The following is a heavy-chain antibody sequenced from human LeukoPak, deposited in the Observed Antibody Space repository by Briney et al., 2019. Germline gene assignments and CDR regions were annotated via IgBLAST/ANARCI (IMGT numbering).Heavy chain of an antibody. V-gene: IGHV1-18*01. Sequence: ASVKVSCKASGYTFTSYGISWVRQAPGQGLEWMGWISAYNGNTNYAQKLQGRVTMTTDTSTCTAYMELRSLRSDDTAVYYCARGGLLWFGELYYYGMDVWGQGTTVTVSS. J-gene: IGHJ6*02. CDR3: ARGGLLWFGELYYYGMDV. D-gene: IGHD3-10*01. CDR1: GYTFTSYG. CDR2: ISAYNGNT.